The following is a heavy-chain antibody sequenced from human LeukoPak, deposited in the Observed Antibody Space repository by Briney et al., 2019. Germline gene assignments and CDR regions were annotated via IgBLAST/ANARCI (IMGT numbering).Heavy chain of an antibody. CDR1: GFTFSSYW. V-gene: IGHV3-7*03. D-gene: IGHD3-10*01. CDR2: IKQDGSEK. CDR3: ARSRITMVRGVITPHYGMDV. J-gene: IGHJ6*02. Sequence: PGGSLRLSCAASGFTFSSYWMSWVRQAPGKGLEWVANIKQDGSEKYYVDSVKGRFTIPRDNAKNSLYLQMNSLRAEDTAVYYCARSRITMVRGVITPHYGMDVWGQGTTVTVSS.